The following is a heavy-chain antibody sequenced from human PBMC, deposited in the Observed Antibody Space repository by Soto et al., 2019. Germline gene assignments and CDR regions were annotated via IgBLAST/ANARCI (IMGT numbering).Heavy chain of an antibody. CDR1: GFIFRSYG. Sequence: PGGSLRLSCAASGFIFRSYGMHWVRQAPGKGLEWLSLISYDGDNKYYADSVKGRFTISRDNSKNTLYLQMNSLRAEDTAVYYCARDGGLYGDYALDYWGQGTLVTVSS. V-gene: IGHV3-30*03. J-gene: IGHJ4*02. CDR3: ARDGGLYGDYALDY. CDR2: ISYDGDNK. D-gene: IGHD4-17*01.